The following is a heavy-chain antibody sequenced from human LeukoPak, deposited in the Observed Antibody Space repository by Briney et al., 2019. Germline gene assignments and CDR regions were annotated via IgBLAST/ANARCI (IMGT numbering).Heavy chain of an antibody. D-gene: IGHD1-26*01. V-gene: IGHV4-34*01. CDR3: VLGRWEPTGSY. J-gene: IGHJ4*02. Sequence: ETLSLTCAVYGGSFSGYYRSWVRQSPGKGLEWIGEISHNGKSKYNPSLKSRVTISVDTSRNQFSLRLTSVTAADTGVYYCVLGRWEPTGSYWGQGTLVTISS. CDR1: GGSFSGYY. CDR2: ISHNGKS.